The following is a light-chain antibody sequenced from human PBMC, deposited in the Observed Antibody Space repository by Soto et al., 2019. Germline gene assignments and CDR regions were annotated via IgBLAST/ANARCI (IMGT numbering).Light chain of an antibody. J-gene: IGKJ5*01. CDR2: GAS. V-gene: IGKV3-15*01. Sequence: EVVMTQSPGTVSVSPGERATLSCRASQSVGTSLAWYQQKPGQAPRLLIYGASTRATGVPAGFSGRGSGTEFTFTISSLQSEDFAVYYCQQYYNWPPITFGQGTRLEIK. CDR1: QSVGTS. CDR3: QQYYNWPPIT.